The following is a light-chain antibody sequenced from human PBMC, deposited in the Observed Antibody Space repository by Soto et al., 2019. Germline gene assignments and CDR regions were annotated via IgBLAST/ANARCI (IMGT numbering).Light chain of an antibody. CDR3: CSYAGSYTVV. Sequence: QSVLTQPRSVSGSPGQSVTISCTGTSSDVGGYNYVYWYQQHPGKDPKLMIYDVSKRPSGVPDRFSGSKSGNAASLTISGLQDEDEADYCCCSYAGSYTVVFGGGTKLAVL. J-gene: IGLJ2*01. CDR1: SSDVGGYNY. CDR2: DVS. V-gene: IGLV2-11*01.